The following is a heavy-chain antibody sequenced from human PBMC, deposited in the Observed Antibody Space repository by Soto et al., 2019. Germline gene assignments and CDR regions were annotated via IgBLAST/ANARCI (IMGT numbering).Heavy chain of an antibody. V-gene: IGHV4-4*02. Sequence: SETLSLTCTVSGGSISSSKWWTWVRQPPGKGPEWIGEIYHSGSTNYNPSLTSRVTISVDTSNNQFSLKLSSVTAADTAVYYCARSIDPWGQGTLVTVS. J-gene: IGHJ5*02. CDR2: IYHSGST. CDR3: ARSIDP. CDR1: GGSISSSKW.